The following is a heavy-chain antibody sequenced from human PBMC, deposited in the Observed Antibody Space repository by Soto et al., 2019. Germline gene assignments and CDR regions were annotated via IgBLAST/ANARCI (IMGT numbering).Heavy chain of an antibody. CDR1: GESFIGYY. D-gene: IGHD2-2*01. V-gene: IGHV4-34*01. CDR3: ARFRVSYGTSFFDY. J-gene: IGHJ4*02. Sequence: SETLSLTCAVSGESFIGYYWTWIRQPPGKGLEWIGEINHSGSTNYDPSLKSRVTISVVTSKNQFSLKLSSVTAADTAVYYCARFRVSYGTSFFDYWGQGTLVTDSS. CDR2: INHSGST.